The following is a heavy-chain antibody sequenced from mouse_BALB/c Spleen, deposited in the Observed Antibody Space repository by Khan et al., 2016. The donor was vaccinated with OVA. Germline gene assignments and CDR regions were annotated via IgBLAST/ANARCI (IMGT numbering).Heavy chain of an antibody. CDR1: GFSLTNYG. D-gene: IGHD2-10*01. CDR2: IWSDGST. J-gene: IGHJ4*01. V-gene: IGHV2-6-1*01. CDR3: AIQPYYHYYVMDY. Sequence: QVQLKQSGPGLVAPSQSLSITCTISGFSLTNYGVHWVRQPPGKGLEWLVVIWSDGSTTYNSALKSRLSISKDNSMNQVFVKMNSLQTDDTAMYYCAIQPYYHYYVMDYWGQGTSVTVSS.